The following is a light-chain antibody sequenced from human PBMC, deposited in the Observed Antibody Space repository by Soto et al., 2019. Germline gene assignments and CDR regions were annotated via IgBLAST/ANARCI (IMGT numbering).Light chain of an antibody. J-gene: IGKJ4*01. CDR2: GIS. Sequence: EVEFTQSQEPLALSPGERATLSCRASQSVGRSYLSWYQQKPGQAPRLLISGISKRATGIPDRFSGGGSGAGGTRTISGLVSGYVALCFSRLYDASLITFGGGTKVDIK. CDR1: QSVGRSY. V-gene: IGKV3-20*01. CDR3: RLYDASLIT.